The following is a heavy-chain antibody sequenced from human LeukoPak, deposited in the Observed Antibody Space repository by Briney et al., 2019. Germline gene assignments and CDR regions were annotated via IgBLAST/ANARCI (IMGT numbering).Heavy chain of an antibody. CDR1: GFTFSDYA. CDR2: ISYDGSNK. V-gene: IGHV3-30-3*01. J-gene: IGHJ4*02. D-gene: IGHD6-25*01. Sequence: GGSLRLSCAASGFTFSDYALHWVRQAPGKGLEWVAVISYDGSNKYYADSVKGRFTISRDNSKNTLYLQMNSLRAEDTAVYYCAREQRGTDYWGQGTLVTVSS. CDR3: AREQRGTDY.